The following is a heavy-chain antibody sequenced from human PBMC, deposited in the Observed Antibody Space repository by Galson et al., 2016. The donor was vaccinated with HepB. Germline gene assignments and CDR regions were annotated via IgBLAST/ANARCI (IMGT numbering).Heavy chain of an antibody. D-gene: IGHD3-9*01. J-gene: IGHJ4*02. Sequence: SVKVSCKASGYPFTNYGLSWVRQAPGQGLEWMGWISADNGDTNYAQKFQGRVTMTTDTSTSTAYLEVMSLTSDDTAVYYCAVTGYYPIDYWGQGTLVTVSS. CDR1: GYPFTNYG. V-gene: IGHV1-18*04. CDR2: ISADNGDT. CDR3: AVTGYYPIDY.